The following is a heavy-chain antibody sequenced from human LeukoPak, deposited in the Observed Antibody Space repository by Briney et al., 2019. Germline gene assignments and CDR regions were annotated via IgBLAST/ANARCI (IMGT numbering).Heavy chain of an antibody. CDR1: GCSISSGSYY. J-gene: IGHJ4*02. D-gene: IGHD6-19*01. Sequence: SETLSLTCTVSGCSISSGSYYWSWIRQPAGKGLEWIVRIYTSGSTNYNPSLKSRVTISVDNSNNKFSLRLSSVTAADTALYYCARGTLYSGWSYYFDSWGQGTLVTVSS. CDR2: IYTSGST. CDR3: ARGTLYSGWSYYFDS. V-gene: IGHV4-61*02.